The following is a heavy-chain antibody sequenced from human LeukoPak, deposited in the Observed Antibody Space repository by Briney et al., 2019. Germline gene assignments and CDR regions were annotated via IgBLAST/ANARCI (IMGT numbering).Heavy chain of an antibody. D-gene: IGHD3-10*02. V-gene: IGHV3-23*01. Sequence: PGGSLRLSCAASGFTVSDYYMNWVRQAPGKGLEWVSAISGSGGSTYYADSVKGRFTISRGNSKNTLYLQMNSLRAEDTAVYYCAELGITMIGGVWGKGTTVTVSS. J-gene: IGHJ6*04. CDR3: AELGITMIGGV. CDR1: GFTVSDYY. CDR2: ISGSGGST.